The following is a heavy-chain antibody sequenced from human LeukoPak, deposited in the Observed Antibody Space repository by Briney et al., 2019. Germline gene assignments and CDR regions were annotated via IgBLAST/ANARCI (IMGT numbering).Heavy chain of an antibody. CDR2: ISSNGGST. CDR3: ARFRCSGGSCYYDY. Sequence: GGSLRLSCAASGFTFSSYATHWVRQAPGKGLEYVSAISSNGGSTYYANSVKGRFTISRDNSKNTLYLQMGSLRAEDMAVYYCARFRCSGGSCYYDYWGQGTLVTVSS. J-gene: IGHJ4*02. D-gene: IGHD2-15*01. CDR1: GFTFSSYA. V-gene: IGHV3-64*01.